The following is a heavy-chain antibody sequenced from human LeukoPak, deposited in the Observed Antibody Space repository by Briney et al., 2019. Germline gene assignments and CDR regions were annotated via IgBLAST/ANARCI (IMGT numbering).Heavy chain of an antibody. CDR2: IYSNGNT. CDR3: ARSATVTTGYFDY. Sequence: SETLSLICSVSGGSISSTGHYWGWIRQSPEKGLDWIGSIYSNGNTYYNPSVKSRVTMSEDTSKNQFSLKLTSMTAAETAVYYCARSATVTTGYFDYWGQGALVTVSS. CDR1: GGSISSTGHY. V-gene: IGHV4-39*07. J-gene: IGHJ4*02. D-gene: IGHD4-17*01.